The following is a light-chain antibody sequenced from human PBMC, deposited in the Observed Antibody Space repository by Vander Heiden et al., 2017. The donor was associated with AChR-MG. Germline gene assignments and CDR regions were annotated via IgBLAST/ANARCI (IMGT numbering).Light chain of an antibody. CDR2: GAS. V-gene: IGKV3-20*01. J-gene: IGKJ1*01. CDR3: QQYGSSTWT. Sequence: IVFTQSPGTLSLSPGERATLSCRASQSVSSSYLAWYQQKLGQAPRLLIYGASSRATGIPDRFSGSGSGTDFTLTISRLEPEDFTVYYCQQYGSSTWTFGQGTKVEIK. CDR1: QSVSSSY.